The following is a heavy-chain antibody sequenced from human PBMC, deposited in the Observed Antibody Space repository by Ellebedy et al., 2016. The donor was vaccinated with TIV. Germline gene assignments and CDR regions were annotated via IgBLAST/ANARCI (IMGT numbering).Heavy chain of an antibody. CDR2: IRGKTYGGTT. Sequence: GESLKISCAASGFTFSSFWMHWVRQAPGKGLEWVGFIRGKTYGGTTEYAGSVKGRFSISRDDSKNSVYLHMNSLKTEDTAVYYCARGNWYCDLWGRGTLVTVSA. CDR1: GFTFSSFW. V-gene: IGHV3-72*01. J-gene: IGHJ2*01. CDR3: ARGNWYCDL.